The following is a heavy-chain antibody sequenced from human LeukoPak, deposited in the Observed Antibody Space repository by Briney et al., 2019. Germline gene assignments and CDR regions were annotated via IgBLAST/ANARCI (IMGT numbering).Heavy chain of an antibody. J-gene: IGHJ4*02. CDR2: INHSGST. D-gene: IGHD3-9*01. CDR1: GGSFSGYY. Sequence: SETLSLTCAVYGGSFSGYYWSWIRQPPGKGLEWIGEINHSGSTNYNPSLKSRVTISVDTSKNQFSLKLSSVTAADTAVYYCARTAKNSYYDILTGYYNGKYYFDYWGQGTLVTVSS. CDR3: ARTAKNSYYDILTGYYNGKYYFDY. V-gene: IGHV4-34*01.